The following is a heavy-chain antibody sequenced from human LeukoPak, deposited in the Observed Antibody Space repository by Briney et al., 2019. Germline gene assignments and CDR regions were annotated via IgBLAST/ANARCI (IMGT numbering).Heavy chain of an antibody. J-gene: IGHJ5*02. D-gene: IGHD1-26*01. Sequence: GGSLRLSCAASGFTFGDYPMHWIRQSPAQGLEWVSLISPDGGRSFQADSVRGRFTISRDNSKNSLYLQMNSLRSEDTALYYCANGSGGSGRNWASNWFDPWGQGTLDTVSS. CDR2: ISPDGGRS. V-gene: IGHV3-43*02. CDR1: GFTFGDYP. CDR3: ANGSGGSGRNWASNWFDP.